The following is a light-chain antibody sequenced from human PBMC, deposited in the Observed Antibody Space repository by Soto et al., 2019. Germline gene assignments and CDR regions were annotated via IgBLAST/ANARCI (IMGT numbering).Light chain of an antibody. J-gene: IGKJ4*01. V-gene: IGKV1-9*01. CDR3: QQLNSYPLT. CDR1: QGISSY. Sequence: DIQLTQSPSFLSASVGDRVTITCRASQGISSYLAWYQQKPGKAPKLLIYAASTLQSEVPSRFSGSGSGTEFTLTISSLQPEDFATYYCQQLNSYPLTFGGGTKVDNK. CDR2: AAS.